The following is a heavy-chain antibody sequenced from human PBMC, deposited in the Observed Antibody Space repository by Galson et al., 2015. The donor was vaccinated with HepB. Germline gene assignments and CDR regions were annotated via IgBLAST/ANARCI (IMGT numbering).Heavy chain of an antibody. J-gene: IGHJ6*03. D-gene: IGHD3-3*01. CDR1: GGTFSSYA. Sequence: SVKVSCKASGGTFSSYAISWVRQAPGQGLEWMGGIIPIFGTANYAQKFHGRVTITADESTSTAYMEVSSLRSEDTAVYYCAFSGAYDFWSGYYTKRPSKDYYYYMHVVGKGTTVTVSS. CDR2: IIPIFGTA. CDR3: AFSGAYDFWSGYYTKRPSKDYYYYMHV. V-gene: IGHV1-69*13.